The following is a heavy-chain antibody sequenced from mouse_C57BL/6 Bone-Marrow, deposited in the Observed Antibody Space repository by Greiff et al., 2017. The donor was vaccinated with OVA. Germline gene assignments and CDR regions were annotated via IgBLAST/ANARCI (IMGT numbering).Heavy chain of an antibody. CDR2: ISDGGSYT. V-gene: IGHV5-4*01. CDR3: ARDRAY. J-gene: IGHJ3*01. CDR1: GFTFSSYA. Sequence: EVMLVESGGVLVKPGGSLKLSCAASGFTFSSYAMSWVRQTPEKRLEWVATISDGGSYTYYPDNVKGRFTISRDNAKNNLYLQMSHLKSEDTAMYYCARDRAYWGQGTLVTVSA.